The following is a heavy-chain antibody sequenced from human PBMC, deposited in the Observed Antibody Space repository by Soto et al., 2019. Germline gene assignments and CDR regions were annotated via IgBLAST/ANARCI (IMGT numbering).Heavy chain of an antibody. Sequence: LRLSCAASGFTFSSYGMHWVRQAPGKGLEWVAVIWYDGSNKYYADSVKGRFTISRDNSKNTLYLQMNSLRAEDTAVYYCARAGEDIVVVPAAIQLSYYYYGMDVWGQGTTVTVSS. CDR1: GFTFSSYG. CDR2: IWYDGSNK. V-gene: IGHV3-33*01. J-gene: IGHJ6*02. CDR3: ARAGEDIVVVPAAIQLSYYYYGMDV. D-gene: IGHD2-2*02.